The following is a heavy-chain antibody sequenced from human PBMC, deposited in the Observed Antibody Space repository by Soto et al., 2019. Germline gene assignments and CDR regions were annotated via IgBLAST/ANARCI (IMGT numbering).Heavy chain of an antibody. V-gene: IGHV4-34*01. CDR1: AGSFSHYY. CDR3: ARGGSSDWQVALDI. Sequence: SETLSLTCAVYAGSFSHYYWNWIRQSPGKGLEWIGKIKHSGSSNYNPSLGSRVSISVDMSKNQFSLRLTSVTAADTAVYYCARGGSSDWQVALDIWGQGAMVTVSS. D-gene: IGHD6-19*01. J-gene: IGHJ3*02. CDR2: IKHSGSS.